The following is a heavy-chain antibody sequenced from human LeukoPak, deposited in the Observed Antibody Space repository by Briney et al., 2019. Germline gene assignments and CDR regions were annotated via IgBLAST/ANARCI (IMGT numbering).Heavy chain of an antibody. D-gene: IGHD6-19*01. V-gene: IGHV4-39*07. CDR3: ARRASSGWYGVNYYYMDV. J-gene: IGHJ6*03. CDR2: INHSGST. CDR1: GGSISSSAYH. Sequence: PSETLSLTCTVSGGSISSSAYHWGWIRQPPGKGLEWIGEINHSGSTNYNPSLKSRVTISVDTSKNQFSLKLSSVTAADTAVYYCARRASSGWYGVNYYYMDVWGKGTTVTISS.